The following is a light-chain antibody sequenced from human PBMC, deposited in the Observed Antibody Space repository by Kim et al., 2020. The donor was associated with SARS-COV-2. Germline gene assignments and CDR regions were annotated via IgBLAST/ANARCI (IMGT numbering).Light chain of an antibody. V-gene: IGKV3-20*01. CDR1: QTVINNY. CDR3: QQFGSSPPYS. J-gene: IGKJ2*03. Sequence: SPGERATPSCRASQTVINNYLAWYQQKPGQAPRLLVYGASTRATGIPDRFSGSGSWTDFTLTINKVEPEDFAVYYWQQFGSSPPYSFGQGTKLEI. CDR2: GAS.